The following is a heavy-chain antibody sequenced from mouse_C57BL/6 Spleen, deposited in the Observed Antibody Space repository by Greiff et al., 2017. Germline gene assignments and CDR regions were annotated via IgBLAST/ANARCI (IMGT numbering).Heavy chain of an antibody. J-gene: IGHJ4*01. Sequence: EVQLQQSGPVLVKPGASVKMSCKASGYTFTDYYMNWVKQSHGKSLEWIGVINPYNGGTSYNQKFKGKATLTVDKSSSTAYMELNSLTSEDSAVYYCARSRANWGYYAMDYWGQGTSVTVSS. CDR2: INPYNGGT. V-gene: IGHV1-19*01. CDR1: GYTFTDYY. D-gene: IGHD4-1*01. CDR3: ARSRANWGYYAMDY.